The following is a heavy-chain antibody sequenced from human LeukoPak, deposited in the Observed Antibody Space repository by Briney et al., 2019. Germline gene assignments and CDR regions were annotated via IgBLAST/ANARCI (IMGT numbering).Heavy chain of an antibody. CDR3: ARDGSYYDILTGALDY. V-gene: IGHV3-11*01. CDR2: ISSSGSTI. J-gene: IGHJ4*02. CDR1: GFTFSDYY. D-gene: IGHD3-9*01. Sequence: PGGSLRLSCAASGFTFSDYYMSWIRQAPGKGLEWVSYISSSGSTIYHADSVKGRFTISRDNAKNSLYLQMNSLRAEDTAVYYCARDGSYYDILTGALDYWGQGTLVTVSS.